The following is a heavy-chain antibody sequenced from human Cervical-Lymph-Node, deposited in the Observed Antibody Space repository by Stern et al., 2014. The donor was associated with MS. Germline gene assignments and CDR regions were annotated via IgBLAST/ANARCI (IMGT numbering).Heavy chain of an antibody. CDR1: GFTFNSYS. V-gene: IGHV3-30*04. Sequence: QVQLVESGGGVVQPGRSLRLSCEASGFTFNSYSMHWVRQAPGMGLEWVAVIDYDAENKYYADSVKGRFTISRDNSKNTLYLQLNSLTAADTAVYYCARVTGGLDYWGQGTLVTVSS. D-gene: IGHD3-16*01. J-gene: IGHJ4*02. CDR3: ARVTGGLDY. CDR2: IDYDAENK.